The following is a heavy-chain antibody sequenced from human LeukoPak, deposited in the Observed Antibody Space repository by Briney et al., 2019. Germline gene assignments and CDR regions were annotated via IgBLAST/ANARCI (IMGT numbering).Heavy chain of an antibody. CDR3: TSAAGDY. CDR1: GFTVSGNY. V-gene: IGHV3-53*01. D-gene: IGHD2-15*01. CDR2: IYSGADT. J-gene: IGHJ4*02. Sequence: PGGSLRLSCAASGFTVSGNYMNWVRQAPGKGLEWVSVIYSGADTYYADSVKGRFTTSRDNSKNTLYLQMNSLRAEDTAVYFCTSAAGDYWGQGTLVTVSS.